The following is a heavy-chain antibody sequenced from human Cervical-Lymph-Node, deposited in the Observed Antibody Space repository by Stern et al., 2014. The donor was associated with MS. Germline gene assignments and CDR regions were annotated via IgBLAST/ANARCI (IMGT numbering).Heavy chain of an antibody. CDR3: ATIVARPGGLNYYYTGMDV. J-gene: IGHJ6*02. D-gene: IGHD6-6*01. CDR1: GGFVSGGSYF. CDR2: IYSSGTT. V-gene: IGHV4-61*02. Sequence: VQLVESGPGLVKPSQTLSLTCSVSGGFVSGGSYFWSWIPQPAGRGLEWIGRIYSSGTTNYNPSLAGRVTISLATSRNQYSLRLYPVTAADTAVYYCATIVARPGGLNYYYTGMDVWGQGITVTVSS.